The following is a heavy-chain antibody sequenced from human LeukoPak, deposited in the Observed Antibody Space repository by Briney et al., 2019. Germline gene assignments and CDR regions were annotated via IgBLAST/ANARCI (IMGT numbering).Heavy chain of an antibody. J-gene: IGHJ5*02. CDR2: IRSDATKTDYGDSKT. D-gene: IGHD3/OR15-3a*01. CDR3: TRDDYTSSHFGRLS. V-gene: IGHV3-33*01. Sequence: GGSLRLSCATSGFNFGHYDFHWVRQAPGKGLEWVAVIRSDATKTDYGDSKTDYADSVKGRFNVSRDNSKTTVNLQMNSLRDEDTAVYYCTRDDYTSSHFGRLSWGQGTLVTVSS. CDR1: GFNFGHYD.